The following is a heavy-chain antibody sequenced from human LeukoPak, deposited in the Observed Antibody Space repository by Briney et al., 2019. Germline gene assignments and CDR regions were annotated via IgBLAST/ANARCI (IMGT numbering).Heavy chain of an antibody. CDR2: ISAYNGNT. J-gene: IGHJ4*02. V-gene: IGHV1-2*02. CDR3: ARDSAGYSYIDFDY. Sequence: ASVKVSCKASGYTFTGYYMHWVRQAPGQGLEWMGWISAYNGNTNYAQKFQGRVTMTRDMSTSTVYMELSSLRSEDTAVYYCARDSAGYSYIDFDYWGQGTLVTVSS. CDR1: GYTFTGYY. D-gene: IGHD5-18*01.